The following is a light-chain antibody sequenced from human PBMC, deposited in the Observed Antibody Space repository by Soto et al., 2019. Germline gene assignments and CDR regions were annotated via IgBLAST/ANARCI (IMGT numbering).Light chain of an antibody. CDR3: QQSHTNPLT. J-gene: IGKJ4*01. CDR1: QSISRY. Sequence: DIQMTQSPSSLSASVGDSVTISCRASQSISRYLNWYQQKPGKAPKLLIFSASGLQSGVPSRFSGGGYGTEFTLTIISLHLEDFATHYCQQSHTNPLTFGGGTKVEIK. CDR2: SAS. V-gene: IGKV1-39*01.